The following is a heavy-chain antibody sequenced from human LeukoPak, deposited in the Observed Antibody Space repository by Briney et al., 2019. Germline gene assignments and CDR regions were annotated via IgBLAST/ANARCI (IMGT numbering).Heavy chain of an antibody. CDR3: AGQSTIFGVVTYFDY. CDR2: INHSGST. D-gene: IGHD3-3*01. V-gene: IGHV4-34*01. CDR1: GGSFSGYY. J-gene: IGHJ4*02. Sequence: SETLSLTCAVYGGSFSGYYWSWIRQPPGKGLEWIGEINHSGSTNYNPSLKSRVTISVDTSKNQFSLKLSSVTAADTAVYYCAGQSTIFGVVTYFDYWGQGTLVTVSS.